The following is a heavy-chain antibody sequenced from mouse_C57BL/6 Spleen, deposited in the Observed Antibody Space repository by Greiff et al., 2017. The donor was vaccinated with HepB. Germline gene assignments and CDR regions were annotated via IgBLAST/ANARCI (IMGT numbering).Heavy chain of an antibody. J-gene: IGHJ4*01. Sequence: VQLQQSDAELVKPGASVKISCKVSGYTFTDHTIHWMKQRPEQGLEWIGYIYPRDGSTKYNEKFKGKGTLTADKSSSTAYMQLNSLTSEDSAVYFCARGPLFYYGNYDYAMDYWGQGTSVTVSS. V-gene: IGHV1-78*01. D-gene: IGHD2-1*01. CDR2: IYPRDGST. CDR3: ARGPLFYYGNYDYAMDY. CDR1: GYTFTDHT.